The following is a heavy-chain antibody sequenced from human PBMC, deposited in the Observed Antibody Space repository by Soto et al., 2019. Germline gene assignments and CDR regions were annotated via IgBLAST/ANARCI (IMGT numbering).Heavy chain of an antibody. D-gene: IGHD3-10*01. CDR2: IIPIFGTA. V-gene: IGHV1-69*05. CDR1: GGTFSSYA. J-gene: IGHJ6*02. CDR3: AKDIALVRGVIIDLDV. Sequence: SVKVSCKASGGTFSSYAISWVRQAPGQGLEWMGGIIPIFGTANYAQKFQGRVTISRDNSKNTLYLQMNSLRVEDTAVYYCAKDIALVRGVIIDLDVWGQGTTVTVSS.